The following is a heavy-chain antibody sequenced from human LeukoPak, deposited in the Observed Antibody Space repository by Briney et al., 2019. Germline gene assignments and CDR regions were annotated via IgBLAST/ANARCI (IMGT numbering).Heavy chain of an antibody. V-gene: IGHV1-69*04. Sequence: SSVKRSCNATGGTFSNYAISWVRQAPGQGHEWMGRIIVILGIADHAQKFQGRVTITADKSTTTVYMELSSLRSEDTAVYYCARDGMLRGVIDYSGMDVWGQGTTVTVSS. J-gene: IGHJ6*02. D-gene: IGHD3-10*01. CDR3: ARDGMLRGVIDYSGMDV. CDR1: GGTFSNYA. CDR2: IIVILGIA.